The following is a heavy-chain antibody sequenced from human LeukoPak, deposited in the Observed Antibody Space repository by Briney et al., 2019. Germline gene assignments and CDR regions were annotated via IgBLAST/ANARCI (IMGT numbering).Heavy chain of an antibody. CDR1: GGSVISYY. V-gene: IGHV4-59*02. CDR3: ARHRYYYDSSGYYYQP. Sequence: SETLSLTSSVAGGSVISYYWSWIRRSPGKGREWIGYIHNSGSTNYNPALKSRVTISVDTSKNQFSLRLSSVTAADTAVYYCARHRYYYDSSGYYYQPWGQGTLVTVSS. CDR2: IHNSGST. J-gene: IGHJ5*02. D-gene: IGHD3-22*01.